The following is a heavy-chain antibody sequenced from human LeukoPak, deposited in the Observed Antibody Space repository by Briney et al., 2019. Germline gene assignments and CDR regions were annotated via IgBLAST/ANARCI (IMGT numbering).Heavy chain of an antibody. V-gene: IGHV3-7*01. CDR1: GFTFSDYW. Sequence: GGSLRLSCAASGFTFSDYWMNWVRQAPGKGLEWVANIDQDGDGKYYLDSVKGRFTISRDNAKSSLYLQIDSLRAEDTAVYYCARGDWAPFDYWGQGSLLTVSS. J-gene: IGHJ4*02. D-gene: IGHD2-21*02. CDR3: ARGDWAPFDY. CDR2: IDQDGDGK.